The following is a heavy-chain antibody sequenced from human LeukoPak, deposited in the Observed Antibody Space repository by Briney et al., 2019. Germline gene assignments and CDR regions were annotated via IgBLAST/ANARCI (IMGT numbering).Heavy chain of an antibody. V-gene: IGHV4-30-4*01. J-gene: IGHJ4*02. CDR3: ARVTDRFLATQFDY. Sequence: PSETLSLTCTVSGGSISSYYWSWIRQPPGKGLEWIGYIYYSGSTYYNPSLKSRVTISVDTSKNPFSLKLSSVTAADTAVYYCARVTDRFLATQFDYWGQGTLVTVSS. CDR1: GGSISSYY. CDR2: IYYSGST. D-gene: IGHD3-3*01.